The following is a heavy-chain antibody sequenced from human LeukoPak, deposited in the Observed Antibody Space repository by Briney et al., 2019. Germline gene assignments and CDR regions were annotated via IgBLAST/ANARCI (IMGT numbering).Heavy chain of an antibody. J-gene: IGHJ6*02. V-gene: IGHV4-59*01. Sequence: SETLSRNCTVSGGSISNYYWSWIRQPPGKGLEWIGYIYSSGSTNYNPSLKSRVTISVDTSKNQFSLKLNSVTAADTAVYYCARETVTPLYYYGMDVWGQGTTVTVSS. CDR1: GGSISNYY. D-gene: IGHD4-11*01. CDR2: IYSSGST. CDR3: ARETVTPLYYYGMDV.